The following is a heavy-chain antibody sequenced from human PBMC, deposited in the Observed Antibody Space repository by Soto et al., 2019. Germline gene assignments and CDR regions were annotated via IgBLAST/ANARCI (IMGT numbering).Heavy chain of an antibody. CDR1: GGSISSYY. CDR2: INHSGST. CDR3: ARCPLAVAGTMLDY. D-gene: IGHD6-19*01. Sequence: QVQLQESGPGLVKPSETLSLTCTVSGGSISSYYWSWIRQPAGKGLEWIGEINHSGSTNYNPSLKSRVTISVDTSKNQFSLKLSSVTAAVTAVYYCARCPLAVAGTMLDYWGQGTLVTVSS. V-gene: IGHV4-59*12. J-gene: IGHJ4*02.